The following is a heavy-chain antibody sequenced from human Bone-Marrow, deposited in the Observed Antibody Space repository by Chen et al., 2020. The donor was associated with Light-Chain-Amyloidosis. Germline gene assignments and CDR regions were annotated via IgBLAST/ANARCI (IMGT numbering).Heavy chain of an antibody. V-gene: IGHV3-53*02. CDR1: GFTVSSNY. D-gene: IGHD3-10*01. CDR3: ARGGVTMVRGVITYFDY. Sequence: EVQLVETGGGLIQPGGSLRLSCAASGFTVSSNYMSWVRQAPGKGLEWVSVIYSGGSTYYADSVKGRFTISRDNSKNTLYLQMNSLRAEDTAVYYCARGGVTMVRGVITYFDYWGQGTLVTVSS. J-gene: IGHJ4*02. CDR2: IYSGGST.